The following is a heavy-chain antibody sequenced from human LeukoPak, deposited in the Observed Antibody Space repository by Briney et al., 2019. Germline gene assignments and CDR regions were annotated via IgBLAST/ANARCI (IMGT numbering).Heavy chain of an antibody. CDR1: GGSISSSNSY. V-gene: IGHV4-39*01. CDR2: IYYSGST. Sequence: PSETLSLTCTVSGGSISSSNSYWGWIRQPPGKGLEWIGSIYYSGSTYYNPSLKSRVTISVDTSENQFSLKLRSVTAADTALYYCARKPHPSSGGHLFFDSWGQGPLVTVSS. D-gene: IGHD3-22*01. J-gene: IGHJ4*02. CDR3: ARKPHPSSGGHLFFDS.